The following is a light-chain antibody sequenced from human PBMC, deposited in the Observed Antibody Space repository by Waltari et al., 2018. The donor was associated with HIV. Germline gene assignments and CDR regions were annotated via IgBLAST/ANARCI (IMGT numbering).Light chain of an antibody. Sequence: DIVMTQSPGALSVSPGESATLSCRASLSVGTKLAWYQQKPGQAPRLLIYAASTRATGTPGRFSGSGSGTEFTLTISRLEPEDFAVYYCQQYGSSPFFGGGTKVEIK. V-gene: IGKV3-20*01. CDR3: QQYGSSPF. J-gene: IGKJ4*01. CDR2: AAS. CDR1: LSVGTK.